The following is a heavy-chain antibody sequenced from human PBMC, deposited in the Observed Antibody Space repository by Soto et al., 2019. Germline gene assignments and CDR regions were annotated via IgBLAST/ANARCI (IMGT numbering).Heavy chain of an antibody. CDR3: ARDRPYGDYSYGMDV. J-gene: IGHJ6*02. D-gene: IGHD4-17*01. V-gene: IGHV4-39*02. CDR2: IYYGGST. Sequence: SETLSLTCTVSGGSISSSNYYWGWIRQPPGKGLEWIGSIYYGGSTYYNPSRKTRVTISVDTSKNQFSLKLNSVTAADTAVYYCARDRPYGDYSYGMDVWGQGTTVTVSS. CDR1: GGSISSSNYY.